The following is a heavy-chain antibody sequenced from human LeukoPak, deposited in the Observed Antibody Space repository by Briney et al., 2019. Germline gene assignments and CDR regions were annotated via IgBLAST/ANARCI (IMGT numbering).Heavy chain of an antibody. J-gene: IGHJ4*02. D-gene: IGHD3-9*01. CDR2: IYSGGST. CDR3: ARGTDILTGYSLD. Sequence: ETLSLTCTVSGGSISSSSYYWGWIRQPPGKGLEWVSVIYSGGSTYYADSVKGRFTISRDNSKNTLYLQMNSLRAEDTAVYYCARGTDILTGYSLDWGQGTLVTVSS. V-gene: IGHV3-53*01. CDR1: GGSISSSSYY.